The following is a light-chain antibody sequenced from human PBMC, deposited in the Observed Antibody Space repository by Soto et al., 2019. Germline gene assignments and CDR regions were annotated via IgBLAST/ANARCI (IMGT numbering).Light chain of an antibody. J-gene: IGLJ2*01. CDR2: DDD. CDR1: SSNIGNNL. CDR3: AAWDDSLNGVV. Sequence: SVLTQPPSVSEAPRQRVTISCSGSSSNIGNNLVNWYQQLPGKAPKLLIYDDDLLPSGVSDRFSGSKSGTSASLAISGLQSEDEADYYCAAWDDSLNGVVFGGGTKLTVL. V-gene: IGLV1-36*01.